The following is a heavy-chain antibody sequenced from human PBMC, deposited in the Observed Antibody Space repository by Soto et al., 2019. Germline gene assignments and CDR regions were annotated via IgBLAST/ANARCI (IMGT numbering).Heavy chain of an antibody. CDR3: ARDGALAARAGWFDP. Sequence: GGSLRLSCAASGFTFSSYSMNWVRQAPGKGLEWVSSISSSSSYIYYADSVKGRFTISRDNAKNSLYLQMNSLRAEDTAGYYCARDGALAARAGWFDPWGQGTLVTVSS. D-gene: IGHD6-6*01. CDR2: ISSSSSYI. V-gene: IGHV3-21*01. CDR1: GFTFSSYS. J-gene: IGHJ5*02.